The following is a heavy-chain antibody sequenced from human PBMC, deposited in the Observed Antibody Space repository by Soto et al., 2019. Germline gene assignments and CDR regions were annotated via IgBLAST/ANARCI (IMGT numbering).Heavy chain of an antibody. CDR2: IYYSGST. V-gene: IGHV4-39*01. D-gene: IGHD5-18*01. Sequence: QLQLQESGPGLVKPSETLSLTCTVSGGSISSSSYYWGWIRQPPGKGLEWIGRIYYSGSTYYNPSLKSRVTISVDTSKNQFSLKLSSVTAADTAVYYCARHEGDTAMVTDAFDIWGQGTMVTVSS. CDR1: GGSISSSSYY. J-gene: IGHJ3*02. CDR3: ARHEGDTAMVTDAFDI.